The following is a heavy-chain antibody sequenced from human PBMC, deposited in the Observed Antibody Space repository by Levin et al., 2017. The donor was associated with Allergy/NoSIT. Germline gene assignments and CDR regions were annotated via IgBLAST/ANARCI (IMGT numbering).Heavy chain of an antibody. Sequence: LSLTCAASGFTFSSYSMNWVRQAPGKGLEWVSSISSSSSYIYYADSVKGRFTISRDNAKNSLYLQMNSLRAEDTAVYYCARDLIAGTSLVDYWGQGTLVTVSS. CDR1: GFTFSSYS. D-gene: IGHD2-21*01. CDR3: ARDLIAGTSLVDY. J-gene: IGHJ4*02. V-gene: IGHV3-21*01. CDR2: ISSSSSYI.